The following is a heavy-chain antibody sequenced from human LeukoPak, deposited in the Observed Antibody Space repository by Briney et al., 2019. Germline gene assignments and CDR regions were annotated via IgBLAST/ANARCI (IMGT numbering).Heavy chain of an antibody. D-gene: IGHD3-22*01. CDR1: GFTFSSYA. Sequence: GRSLRLSCAASGFTFSSYAMHWVRQAPGKGLEWVSAISGSGGSTYYADSVKGRFTISRDNSKNTLYLQMNSLRAEDTAVYYCAKNGPDTYYDSSGYYHYWGQGTLVTVSS. CDR2: ISGSGGST. J-gene: IGHJ4*02. CDR3: AKNGPDTYYDSSGYYHY. V-gene: IGHV3-23*01.